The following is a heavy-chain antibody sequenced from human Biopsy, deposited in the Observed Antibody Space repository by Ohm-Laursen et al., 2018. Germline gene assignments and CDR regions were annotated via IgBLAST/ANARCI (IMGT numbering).Heavy chain of an antibody. D-gene: IGHD4-11*01. CDR3: ARDGKRWDYSTYFSWHFDL. CDR2: ISYDGSGE. CDR1: GFTFTSYA. V-gene: IGHV3-30*03. Sequence: SPRLSCTASGFTFTSYAMHWVRQAPGKGLEWVAVISYDGSGEYYADSLQGRFIISRDNPKNTVGLQMNSLRAEDTAVYFCARDGKRWDYSTYFSWHFDLWGRGTLVTVSS. J-gene: IGHJ2*01.